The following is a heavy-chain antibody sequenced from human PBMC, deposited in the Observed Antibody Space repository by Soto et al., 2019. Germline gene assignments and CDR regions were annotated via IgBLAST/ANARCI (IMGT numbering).Heavy chain of an antibody. CDR2: IYYSGST. CDR1: GGSISSSSYY. V-gene: IGHV4-39*01. D-gene: IGHD3-22*01. Sequence: SETLSLTCTVSGGSISSSSYYWGWIRQPPGKGLEWIGSIYYSGSTYYNPSLKSRVTISVDTSKNQFSLKLSSVTAADTAVYYCARRYYYDSSGYEGSSWFDPWGQGTLVTVSS. CDR3: ARRYYYDSSGYEGSSWFDP. J-gene: IGHJ5*02.